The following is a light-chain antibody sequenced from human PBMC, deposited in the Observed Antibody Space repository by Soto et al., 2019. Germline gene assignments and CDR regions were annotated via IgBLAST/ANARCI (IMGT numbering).Light chain of an antibody. CDR2: DAS. J-gene: IGKJ4*01. CDR3: QQRSKWPLT. CDR1: QSVSRY. V-gene: IGKV3-11*01. Sequence: EIVMTQSPGTLSLSPGERATLSCRASQSVSRYLGWYQQKPGQAPRLLIYDASNRATGIPARFSGSGSGTGFTLTISSLEPEDFAVYYCQQRSKWPLTFGGGTKVETK.